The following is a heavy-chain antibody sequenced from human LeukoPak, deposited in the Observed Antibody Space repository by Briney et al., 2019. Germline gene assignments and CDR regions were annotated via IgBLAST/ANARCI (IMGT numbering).Heavy chain of an antibody. V-gene: IGHV3-7*03. CDR2: INHNGNVN. CDR3: ARGGGLDV. J-gene: IGHJ6*02. D-gene: IGHD3-16*01. CDR1: GFTFSGYW. Sequence: GGSLRLSCAASGFTFSGYWMSWVRQAPGKGLEWVANINHNGNVNYYVDSVKGRFTISRDNAKNSLYLQMSNLRAEDTAVYFCARGGGLDVWGQGATVTVSS.